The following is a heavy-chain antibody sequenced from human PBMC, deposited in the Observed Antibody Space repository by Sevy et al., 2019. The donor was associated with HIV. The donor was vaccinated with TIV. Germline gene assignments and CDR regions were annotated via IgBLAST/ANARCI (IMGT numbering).Heavy chain of an antibody. CDR2: INHSGST. J-gene: IGHJ4*02. CDR1: GGSFSGYY. V-gene: IGHV4-34*01. CDR3: ARALADYDILTGYYRGVYYFDY. D-gene: IGHD3-9*01. Sequence: SETLSLTCAVYGGSFSGYYWSWIRQPPGKGLEWIGEINHSGSTNYNPSLKSRVTISVDTSKNQFSLKLSSVTAADTAVYYCARALADYDILTGYYRGVYYFDYWGQGTLVTVSS.